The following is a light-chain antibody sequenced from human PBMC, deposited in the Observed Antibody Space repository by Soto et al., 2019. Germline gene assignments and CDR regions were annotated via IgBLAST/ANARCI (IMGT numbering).Light chain of an antibody. CDR1: SSDVGGYNY. Sequence: VLTQPASVSGSPGQSITISCTGTSSDVGGYNYVSWYQQHPGKAPKLMIYEVSNRPSGVSNRFSGSKSGNTASLTISGLQAEDEADYYCSSYTSSSTYVFGTGTKLTVL. J-gene: IGLJ1*01. CDR3: SSYTSSSTYV. V-gene: IGLV2-14*01. CDR2: EVS.